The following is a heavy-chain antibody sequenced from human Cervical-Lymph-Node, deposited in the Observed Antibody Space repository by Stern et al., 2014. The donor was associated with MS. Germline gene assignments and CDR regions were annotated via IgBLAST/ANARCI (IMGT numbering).Heavy chain of an antibody. J-gene: IGHJ4*02. D-gene: IGHD3-10*01. CDR2: ISAYNGDT. CDR3: ATSKGDPVSLWFGEKRPLDY. Sequence: QVQLVQSGAEVKKPGASVRVSCKASGYNFTSYGFNWVRQAPGQGLEWMGWISAYNGDTNYAQKLQGRVTMTTDTSTIGRVTMTTDTSTSTAYMELRNLISDDTAVYYCATSKGDPVSLWFGEKRPLDYWGQGTLVTVSS. CDR1: GYNFTSYG. V-gene: IGHV1-18*01.